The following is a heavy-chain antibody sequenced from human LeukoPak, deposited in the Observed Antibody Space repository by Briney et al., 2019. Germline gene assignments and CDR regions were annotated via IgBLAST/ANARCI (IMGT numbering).Heavy chain of an antibody. D-gene: IGHD6-19*01. J-gene: IGHJ6*03. CDR3: ASSKSSGWPHYYYYMDV. V-gene: IGHV1-18*04. CDR2: ISAYNGNT. Sequence: ASVKVSCKASGGTFSSYAFSWVRQAPGQGLEWMGWISAYNGNTNYAQKLQGRVTMTTDTSTSTAYMELRSLRSDDTAVYYCASSKSSGWPHYYYYMDVWGKGTTVTVSS. CDR1: GGTFSSYA.